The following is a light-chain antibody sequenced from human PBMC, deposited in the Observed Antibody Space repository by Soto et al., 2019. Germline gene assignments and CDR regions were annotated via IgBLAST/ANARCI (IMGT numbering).Light chain of an antibody. CDR2: DTS. J-gene: IGKJ4*01. V-gene: IGKV1-33*01. CDR1: QEINFY. Sequence: DIQLTQSPSSLYAYVGDTVTIICQASQEINFYLNWYQQKPGKAPKLLIHDTSKLETGVPSRFSGSRSGTDFTLTISSLQPEDLATYHCQQYDNLPFTFGGGTKVDIK. CDR3: QQYDNLPFT.